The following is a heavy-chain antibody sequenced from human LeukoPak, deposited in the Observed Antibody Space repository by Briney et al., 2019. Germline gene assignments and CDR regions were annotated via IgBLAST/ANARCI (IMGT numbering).Heavy chain of an antibody. D-gene: IGHD3-9*01. Sequence: ASVKVSCEASGYTFTGYYMHWVRQAPGQGLEWMGWVNPNSGGINYAQKFQGRVTMTRDTSISTAYMELSRLRSDDTAVYYCARFYYDILTGYYYFDYWGQGTLVTVSS. V-gene: IGHV1-2*02. CDR2: VNPNSGGI. CDR1: GYTFTGYY. CDR3: ARFYYDILTGYYYFDY. J-gene: IGHJ4*02.